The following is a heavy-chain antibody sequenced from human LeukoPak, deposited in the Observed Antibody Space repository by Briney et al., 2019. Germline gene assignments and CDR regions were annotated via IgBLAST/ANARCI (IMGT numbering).Heavy chain of an antibody. D-gene: IGHD5-18*01. CDR2: ISSSSSYI. Sequence: KTGGSLRLSCAASGFTFSSYSMNWVRQAPGKGLEWVSSISSSSSYIYYADSVKGRFTISRDNAKNSLYLQMNSLRAEDTAVYYCARGRGYSYGFHDYWGQGTLVAVSS. V-gene: IGHV3-21*01. CDR3: ARGRGYSYGFHDY. J-gene: IGHJ4*02. CDR1: GFTFSSYS.